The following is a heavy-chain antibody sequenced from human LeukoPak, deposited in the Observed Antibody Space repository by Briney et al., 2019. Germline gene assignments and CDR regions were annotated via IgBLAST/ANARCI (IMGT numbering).Heavy chain of an antibody. CDR2: IYYSGST. D-gene: IGHD1-7*01. V-gene: IGHV4-39*01. J-gene: IGHJ4*02. CDR1: GGSISSCSYY. Sequence: ASETLSLTCTVSGGSISSCSYYWGWIRQPPGKGLEWLGSIYYSGSTYYNPSLKSRVTISVDTSKNQFSLKLSSVTAADTAVYYCARPGPTWNYGEIDYWGQGTLVTVSS. CDR3: ARPGPTWNYGEIDY.